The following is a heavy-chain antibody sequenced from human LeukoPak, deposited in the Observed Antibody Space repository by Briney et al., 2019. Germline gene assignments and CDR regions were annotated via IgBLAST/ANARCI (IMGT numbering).Heavy chain of an antibody. J-gene: IGHJ5*02. CDR1: IGSFSDYY. CDR2: ISHSGST. CDR3: ARGARFRNNWFDP. V-gene: IGHV4-34*01. D-gene: IGHD3-3*01. Sequence: SETLSLTCAVYIGSFSDYYWSWIRQSPGKGLEWIGEISHSGSTNYSPSLKSRVSMSVDTSKNQFSLNLRSVTAADTAVYYCARGARFRNNWFDPWGQGTLVTVSS.